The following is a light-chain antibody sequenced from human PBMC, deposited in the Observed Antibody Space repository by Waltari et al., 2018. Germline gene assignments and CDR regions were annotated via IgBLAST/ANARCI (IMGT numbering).Light chain of an antibody. V-gene: IGKV1-39*01. CDR1: QSISHY. J-gene: IGKJ1*01. CDR3: QQSYSSPWT. CDR2: GAS. Sequence: DIQMTQSPSSLSASVGDRVTLTCRESQSISHYLNWYQQKPQKAPKLLMFGASSLQSGVPSRFSGSGSGTDFTLTINNLQPEDFATYYCQQSYSSPWTFGQGTRVEIK.